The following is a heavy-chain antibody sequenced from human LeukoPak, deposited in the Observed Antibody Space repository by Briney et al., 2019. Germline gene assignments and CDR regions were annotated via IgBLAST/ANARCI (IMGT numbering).Heavy chain of an antibody. CDR1: GYSFTTYG. CDR3: ARAVRGVTQDLAY. V-gene: IGHV1-18*01. D-gene: IGHD3-10*01. Sequence: ASVKVSCKASGYSFTTYGFSWVRQAPGQGLEWMGWISAYNGNTNYAQRLQGRVTMTTDTSTSTVYMELRSLRSDDTAVYYCARAVRGVTQDLAYWGQGTLVTVSS. J-gene: IGHJ4*02. CDR2: ISAYNGNT.